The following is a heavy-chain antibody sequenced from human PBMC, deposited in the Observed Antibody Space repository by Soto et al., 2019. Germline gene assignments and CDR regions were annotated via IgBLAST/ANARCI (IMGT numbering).Heavy chain of an antibody. D-gene: IGHD5-12*01. V-gene: IGHV1-45*02. CDR2: IRPYNGNT. CDR3: AIVATGTNRGFDY. CDR1: GYTFTSNG. J-gene: IGHJ4*02. Sequence: GASVKVSCKASGYTFTSNGSSWVRQAPGQALEWMGWIRPYNGNTNYAQKFQDRVTMTRDRSMSTAYMELSSLRSEDTAMYYCAIVATGTNRGFDYWGQGTLVTVSS.